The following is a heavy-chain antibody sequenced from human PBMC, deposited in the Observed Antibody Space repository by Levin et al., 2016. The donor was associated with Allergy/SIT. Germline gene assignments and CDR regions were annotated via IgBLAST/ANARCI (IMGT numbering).Heavy chain of an antibody. D-gene: IGHD6-13*01. V-gene: IGHV4-59*13. CDR2: IYYSGSN. CDR1: NGSISTYY. CDR3: ARDSGIPAAGTYHDAFDM. Sequence: SETLSLTCTVSNGSISTYYWSWIRQTPGKGLEWIGYIYYSGSNRYNPSLSSRVTMTVDTSKNQFSLNLRSVTEADTAVYYCARDSGIPAAGTYHDAFDMWGQGTMVTVSS. J-gene: IGHJ3*02.